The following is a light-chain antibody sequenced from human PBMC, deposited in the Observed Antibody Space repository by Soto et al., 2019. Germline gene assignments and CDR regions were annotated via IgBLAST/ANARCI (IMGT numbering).Light chain of an antibody. J-gene: IGLJ1*01. CDR2: DVN. Sequence: QSALTQPRSVSGSPGQSVSISCTGTSSDVGGYNYVSWYQQHPGKAPKVMIYDVNKWPSGVPDRFSGSKSGNTASLTISGLQSEDEADYYCCSYAGRYIYVFGTGTKVTVL. CDR3: CSYAGRYIYV. CDR1: SSDVGGYNY. V-gene: IGLV2-11*01.